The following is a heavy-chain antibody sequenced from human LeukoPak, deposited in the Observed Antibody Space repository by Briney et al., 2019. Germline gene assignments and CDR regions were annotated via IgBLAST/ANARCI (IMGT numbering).Heavy chain of an antibody. CDR2: INHSGST. Sequence: SQTLSLTCTVSGGSISSGDYYWSWIRQPPGKGLEWIGEINHSGSTNYNPSLKSRVTISVDTSKNQFSLKLSSVTAADTAVYYCARVGEWNYRNFDYWGQGTLVTVSS. CDR3: ARVGEWNYRNFDY. D-gene: IGHD1-7*01. J-gene: IGHJ4*02. CDR1: GGSISSGDYY. V-gene: IGHV4-30-4*01.